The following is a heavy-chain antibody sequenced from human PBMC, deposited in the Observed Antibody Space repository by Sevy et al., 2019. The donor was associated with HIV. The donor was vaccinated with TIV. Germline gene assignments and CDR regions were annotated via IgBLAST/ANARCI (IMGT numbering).Heavy chain of an antibody. D-gene: IGHD1-20*01. CDR2: INHSGST. Sequence: SETLSLTCAVYGGSFSGYYWSWIRQPPGKGLEWIGEINHSGSTNYNPSLKSRVTISVDTSKNQFSLKLSSVTAAVTAVYYCARGHTITGTESTRSYGFDYWGQGTLVTVSS. V-gene: IGHV4-34*01. CDR3: ARGHTITGTESTRSYGFDY. J-gene: IGHJ4*02. CDR1: GGSFSGYY.